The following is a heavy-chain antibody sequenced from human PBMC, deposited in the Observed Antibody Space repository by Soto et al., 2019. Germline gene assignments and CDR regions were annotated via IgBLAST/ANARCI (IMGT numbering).Heavy chain of an antibody. D-gene: IGHD3-22*01. V-gene: IGHV1-69*06. CDR2: IIPIFGTA. Sequence: SVKVSCKASGGTFNNYAISWVRQAPGQRLERMGGIIPIFGTANYAQKLQGRVTITADKSTSTAYMELSSLRSEDTAVYYCARDSYDSSGYLYYFDYWGQGTLVTVSS. J-gene: IGHJ4*02. CDR3: ARDSYDSSGYLYYFDY. CDR1: GGTFNNYA.